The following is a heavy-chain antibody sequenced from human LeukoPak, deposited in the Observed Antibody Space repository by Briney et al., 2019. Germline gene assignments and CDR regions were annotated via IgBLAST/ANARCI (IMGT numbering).Heavy chain of an antibody. CDR2: IYYSGST. J-gene: IGHJ6*02. D-gene: IGHD6-19*01. V-gene: IGHV4-39*01. Sequence: PSETLSLTCTVSGDSISSSSYYWGWIRQPPGKGLEWIGSIYYSGSTYYNPSLKTRVTISADTSKNHFSLKLTPVTAADTAVYYCARHLHSSGWYGVNYYYGMDVWGQGTTVTVSS. CDR3: ARHLHSSGWYGVNYYYGMDV. CDR1: GDSISSSSYY.